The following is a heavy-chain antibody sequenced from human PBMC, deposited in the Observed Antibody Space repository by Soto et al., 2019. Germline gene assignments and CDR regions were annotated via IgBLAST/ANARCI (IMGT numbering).Heavy chain of an antibody. CDR3: AHRGDSSGVGNRDAFDI. V-gene: IGHV2-5*02. D-gene: IGHD3-22*01. CDR2: IYWDDDK. CDR1: GFSLSTSGVG. J-gene: IGHJ3*02. Sequence: QITLKESGPTLVKPTQSLTLTCTFSGFSLSTSGVGVGWIRQPPGKALEWLALIYWDDDKRYSPSLKSRLTITKDTSKNQVVLTMTNMDPVDTATYYCAHRGDSSGVGNRDAFDIWGQGTMVTVSS.